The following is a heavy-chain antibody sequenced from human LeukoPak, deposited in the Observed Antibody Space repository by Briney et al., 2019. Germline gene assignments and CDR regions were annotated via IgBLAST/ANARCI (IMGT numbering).Heavy chain of an antibody. V-gene: IGHV3-7*03. CDR1: GFTFSSYW. D-gene: IGHD3-9*01. CDR3: ARAYDILTGWLDY. Sequence: GSLRLSCAASGFTFSSYWMSWVRQAPGKGLEWVANIKQDGSEKYYVDSVRGRFTISRDNAKNSLYLQMNSLRVEDTAVYYCARAYDILTGWLDYWGQGTLVTVSS. J-gene: IGHJ4*02. CDR2: IKQDGSEK.